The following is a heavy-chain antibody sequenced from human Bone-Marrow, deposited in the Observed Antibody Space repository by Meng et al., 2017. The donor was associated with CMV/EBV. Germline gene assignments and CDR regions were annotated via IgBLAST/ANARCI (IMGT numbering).Heavy chain of an antibody. V-gene: IGHV3-30*02. D-gene: IGHD6-6*01. CDR2: IRYDGSNK. J-gene: IGHJ6*02. CDR1: AITLSSYG. CDR3: AKEASYPSEYSSSLYYYYGMDV. Sequence: GGSLRLSCAASAITLSSYGMHWVRQAPGKGLEWVAFIRYDGSNKYYADSVNGRFTISRDNSKNTLYLQMNSLRAEDTALYYCAKEASYPSEYSSSLYYYYGMDVWDQGTTDTVSS.